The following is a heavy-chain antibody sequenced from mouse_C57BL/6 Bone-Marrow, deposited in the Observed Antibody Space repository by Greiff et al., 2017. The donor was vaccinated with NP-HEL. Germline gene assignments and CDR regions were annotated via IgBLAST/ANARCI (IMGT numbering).Heavy chain of an antibody. D-gene: IGHD1-1*01. CDR3: ARDGSSRDY. V-gene: IGHV5-12*01. CDR1: GFTFSDYY. Sequence: EVQLVESGGGLVQPGGSLKLSCAASGFTFSDYYMYWVRQTPEKRLEWVAYISNGGGSTYYPDTVKGRFTISRDNAKNTLYLQMSRLKSEDTAMYYCARDGSSRDYWGQGTTLTVSS. CDR2: ISNGGGST. J-gene: IGHJ2*01.